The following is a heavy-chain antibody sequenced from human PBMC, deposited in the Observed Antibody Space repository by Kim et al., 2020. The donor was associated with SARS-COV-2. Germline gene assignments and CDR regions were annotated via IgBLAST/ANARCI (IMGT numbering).Heavy chain of an antibody. V-gene: IGHV4-39*01. Sequence: SETLSLTCTVSGGSISSSSYYWGWIRQPPGKGLEWIGSIYYSGSTYYNPSLKSRVTISVDTSKNQFSLKLSSVTAADTAVYYCASSRGDGYNPYWYFDLWGRGTLVTVSS. CDR1: GGSISSSSYY. D-gene: IGHD3-10*01. CDR3: ASSRGDGYNPYWYFDL. CDR2: IYYSGST. J-gene: IGHJ2*01.